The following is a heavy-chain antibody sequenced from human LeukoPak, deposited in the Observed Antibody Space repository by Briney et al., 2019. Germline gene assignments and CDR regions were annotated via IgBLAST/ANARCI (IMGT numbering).Heavy chain of an antibody. CDR2: IYYSGST. Sequence: PSETLSLTCTVSGGSISSGGYYWSWIRQHPGKGLEWIGYIYYSGSTYYNPSLKSRVTISVDTSKNQFSLKLSSVTAADTAVYYCARRGGQDSSSWLDYWGQGTLVTVSS. CDR3: ARRGGQDSSSWLDY. V-gene: IGHV4-31*03. D-gene: IGHD6-13*01. CDR1: GGSISSGGYY. J-gene: IGHJ4*02.